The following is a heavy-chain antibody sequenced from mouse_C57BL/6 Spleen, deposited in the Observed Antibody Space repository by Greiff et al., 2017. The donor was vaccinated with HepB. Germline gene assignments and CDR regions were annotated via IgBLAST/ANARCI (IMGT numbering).Heavy chain of an antibody. CDR2: ISYDGSN. Sequence: EVKLQESGPGLVKPSQSLSLTCSVTGYSITSGYYWNWIRQFPGNKLEWMGYISYDGSNNYNPSLKNRISITRDTSKNQFFLKLNSVTTEDTATYYCAREVRNWDFDYWGQGTTLTVSS. V-gene: IGHV3-6*01. CDR3: AREVRNWDFDY. D-gene: IGHD4-1*01. CDR1: GYSITSGYY. J-gene: IGHJ2*01.